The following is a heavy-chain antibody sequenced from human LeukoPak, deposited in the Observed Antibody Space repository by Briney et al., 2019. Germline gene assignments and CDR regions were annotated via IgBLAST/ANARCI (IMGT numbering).Heavy chain of an antibody. CDR3: ATDRRWELN. CDR1: GFTFSNYW. Sequence: GGSLRLSCAASGFTFSNYWMTWVRQAPGKGLEWVANIKGDGSTKYYVGSVEGRFTISRDNAKRSLYLQMNGLRVEDTAVYYCATDRRWELNWGQGTLVTVSS. D-gene: IGHD1-26*01. V-gene: IGHV3-7*01. CDR2: IKGDGSTK. J-gene: IGHJ4*02.